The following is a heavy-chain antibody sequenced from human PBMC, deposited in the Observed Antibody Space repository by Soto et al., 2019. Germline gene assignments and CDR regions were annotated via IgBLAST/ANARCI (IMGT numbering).Heavy chain of an antibody. Sequence: QVQLVQSGAEVKKPGASVKVSCKASGYTFTSYGISWVRQAPGQGLEWMGWISAYNGNTKDAQKFQGRVTMTTDTSTSTAYIELRSLRSDDTAVYYCAREHTAFPMDVWGQGTTVTVSS. V-gene: IGHV1-18*01. J-gene: IGHJ6*02. CDR3: AREHTAFPMDV. CDR1: GYTFTSYG. CDR2: ISAYNGNT.